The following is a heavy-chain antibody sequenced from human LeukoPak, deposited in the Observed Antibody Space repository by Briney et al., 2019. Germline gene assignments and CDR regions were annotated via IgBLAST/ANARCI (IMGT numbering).Heavy chain of an antibody. CDR1: GFTFSSYA. V-gene: IGHV3-23*01. CDR3: AKGERVYCSASTCYPFDY. CDR2: ITGGGEST. J-gene: IGHJ4*02. Sequence: PGGSLRLSCAASGFTFSSYAMNWVRQAPGTRLEWVSSITGGGESTYHADSVKGRFTISRDNSKNTVSLQMNSLRAEDTAVYYCAKGERVYCSASTCYPFDYWGQGILVSVPS. D-gene: IGHD2-15*01.